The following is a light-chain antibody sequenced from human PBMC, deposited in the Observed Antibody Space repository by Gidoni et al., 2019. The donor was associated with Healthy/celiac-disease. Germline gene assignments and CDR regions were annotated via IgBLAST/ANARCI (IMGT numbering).Light chain of an antibody. CDR3: MQALQTPYT. V-gene: IGKV2-28*01. Sequence: DIVMTKSPLSLPVPPGEPASISCRCSQSLLHSNGYDCLDCYLQKPGQSPQLLIYLGSNRASGVPDRCSGSGSGTDFALKISRVEAEDVGVYYCMQALQTPYTFGQGTKLEIK. J-gene: IGKJ2*01. CDR1: QSLLHSNGYDC. CDR2: LGS.